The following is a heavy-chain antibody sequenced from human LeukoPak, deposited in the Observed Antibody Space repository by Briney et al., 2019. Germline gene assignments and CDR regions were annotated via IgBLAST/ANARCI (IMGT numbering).Heavy chain of an antibody. CDR1: GGSISSGDYY. D-gene: IGHD3-3*01. Sequence: SQTLSLTCTVSGGSISSGDYYWGWIRQPPGKGLEWIGYIYYSGSTYYNPSLKSRVTISVDTSKNQFSLKLSSVTAADTAVYYCARQEGLLESPFDYWGQGTLVTVSS. CDR3: ARQEGLLESPFDY. V-gene: IGHV4-30-4*01. CDR2: IYYSGST. J-gene: IGHJ4*02.